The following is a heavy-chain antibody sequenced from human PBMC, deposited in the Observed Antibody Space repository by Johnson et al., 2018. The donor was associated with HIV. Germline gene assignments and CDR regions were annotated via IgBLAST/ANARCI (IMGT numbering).Heavy chain of an antibody. J-gene: IGHJ3*02. V-gene: IGHV3-7*01. Sequence: VQLVESGGGLVQPGGSLRLSCAASGFTFSTFYMSWVRQAPGKGLEWVANIKQDGSEKYYVDSVKGRFTISRDNAKNSLYLQLTSLRAEDTAVYYWAKNKYSSGWYDAFDIWGQGTVVTVSS. CDR1: GFTFSTFY. CDR2: IKQDGSEK. D-gene: IGHD6-19*01. CDR3: AKNKYSSGWYDAFDI.